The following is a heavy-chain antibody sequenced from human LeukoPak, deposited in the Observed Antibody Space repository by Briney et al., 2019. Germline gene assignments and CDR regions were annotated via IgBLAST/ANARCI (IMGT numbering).Heavy chain of an antibody. CDR2: IYYSGST. D-gene: IGHD3-22*01. J-gene: IGHJ3*02. Sequence: SETLSLTCTVSGGSISSYHWSWIRQPPGKGLECIGYIYYSGSTHYNPSLKSRVTISVDTSKNQFSLKLSSVTAADTAVYYCARAASITMIVVVNNDAFDIWGQGTMVTVSS. CDR3: ARAASITMIVVVNNDAFDI. CDR1: GGSISSYH. V-gene: IGHV4-59*01.